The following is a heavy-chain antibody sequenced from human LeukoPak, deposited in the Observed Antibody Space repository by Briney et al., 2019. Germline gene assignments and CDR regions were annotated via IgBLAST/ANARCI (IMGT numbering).Heavy chain of an antibody. CDR3: ARDAVDTANAV. CDR2: INSDGSIT. D-gene: IGHD5-18*01. CDR1: GFTFTTYW. V-gene: IGHV3-74*01. J-gene: IGHJ6*02. Sequence: GGSLRLPCAASGFTFTTYWMHWVRQAPGKGLVWVSHINSDGSITSYADSVKGRFTISRDNAKNTLYLQMNSLRAEDTAVYYCARDAVDTANAVWGQGTTVTVSS.